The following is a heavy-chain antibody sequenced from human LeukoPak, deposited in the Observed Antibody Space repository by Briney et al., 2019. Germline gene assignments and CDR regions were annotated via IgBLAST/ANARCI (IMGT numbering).Heavy chain of an antibody. V-gene: IGHV4-59*11. Sequence: SETLSLTCTVFGSMSNHFWSWIRQPPGKGLERIGYIYDSGATDYNPSLKSRVTMSVDTSANQFSLKLSSVTTADTAVYYCATRPAGNTWAAIFDFWSQGTLVTVSS. J-gene: IGHJ5*01. D-gene: IGHD6-6*01. CDR3: ATRPAGNTWAAIFDF. CDR1: GSMSNHF. CDR2: IYDSGAT.